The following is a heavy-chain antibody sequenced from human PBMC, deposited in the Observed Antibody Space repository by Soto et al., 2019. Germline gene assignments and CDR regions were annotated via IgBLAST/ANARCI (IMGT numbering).Heavy chain of an antibody. CDR1: GGSISGSY. Sequence: AATLSLTCSASGGSISGSYWSWIRQSPGKGLEWLGYVYYTGSTNYSPSLRSRVSISVDTSKNEFSLRLSSVTAADTAVYFCARSVAVPGAHIDYWGQGTQVTVSS. CDR3: ARSVAVPGAHIDY. D-gene: IGHD6-19*01. V-gene: IGHV4-59*01. CDR2: VYYTGST. J-gene: IGHJ4*02.